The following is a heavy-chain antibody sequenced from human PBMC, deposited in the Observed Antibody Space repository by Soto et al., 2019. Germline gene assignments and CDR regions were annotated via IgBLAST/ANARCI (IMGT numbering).Heavy chain of an antibody. Sequence: QVQLVQSGAEVMKPGSSVNVSCKASGGTFSSYAISWVRQAPGQGLEWMGGLIPIFGTPTYAQKFQGRVPITADKSTSTAYMELSSLTSEDTSLFYCARADGYNYWPAWYWGQGTLVTVSS. CDR3: ARADGYNYWPAWY. D-gene: IGHD5-12*01. V-gene: IGHV1-69*06. CDR1: GGTFSSYA. J-gene: IGHJ4*02. CDR2: LIPIFGTP.